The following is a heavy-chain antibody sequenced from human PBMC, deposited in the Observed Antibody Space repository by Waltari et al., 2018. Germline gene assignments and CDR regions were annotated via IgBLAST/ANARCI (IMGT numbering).Heavy chain of an antibody. Sequence: QVQLVQSGAEVKKPGASVKVSCKVSGYSLTELSMHWVRQAPGKGLGWMGGVDPEEDEIVYAQKFQGRVTMTEDTATDTAYMELSSLRSEDTAVYYCTTERGGRLDHWGQGTLVTVSS. D-gene: IGHD3-10*01. CDR1: GYSLTELS. V-gene: IGHV1-24*01. J-gene: IGHJ4*02. CDR3: TTERGGRLDH. CDR2: VDPEEDEI.